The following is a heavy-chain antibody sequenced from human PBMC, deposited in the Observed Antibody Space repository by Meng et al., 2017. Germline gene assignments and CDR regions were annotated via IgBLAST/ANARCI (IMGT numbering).Heavy chain of an antibody. D-gene: IGHD6-13*01. Sequence: QVEAVQAGAGVKKPGSSVKVSCKASGGTFSSYAIRWVRQAPGQGLEWMGGIIPIFGTANYAQKFQGRVTITADKSTSTAYMELSSLRSEDTAVYYCARVAYVGGAAAPDYWGQGTLVTVSS. CDR1: GGTFSSYA. J-gene: IGHJ4*02. V-gene: IGHV1-69*06. CDR2: IIPIFGTA. CDR3: ARVAYVGGAAAPDY.